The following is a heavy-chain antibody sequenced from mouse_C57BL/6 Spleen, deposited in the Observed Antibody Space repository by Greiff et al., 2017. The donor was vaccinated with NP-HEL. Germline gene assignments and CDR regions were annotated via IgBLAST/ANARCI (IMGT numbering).Heavy chain of an antibody. J-gene: IGHJ2*01. CDR3: ARDEVAWDRYFDY. CDR1: GYTFTEYT. CDR2: FYPGSGSI. Sequence: VKLKESGAELVKPGASVKLSCKASGYTFTEYTIHWVKQRSGKGLEWIGWFYPGSGSIKYNEKFKDKATLTADKSSSTVYMELSRLTSEDSAVYCCARDEVAWDRYFDYWGPGTTLTVSS. D-gene: IGHD4-1*01. V-gene: IGHV1-62-2*01.